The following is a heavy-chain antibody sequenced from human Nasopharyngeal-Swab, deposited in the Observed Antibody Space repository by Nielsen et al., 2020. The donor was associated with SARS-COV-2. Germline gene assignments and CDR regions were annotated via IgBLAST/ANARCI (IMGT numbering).Heavy chain of an antibody. CDR1: GFSLSLYG. J-gene: IGHJ5*02. Sequence: GESLKISCAASGFSLSLYGMHWVRQAPGKGLEWVAVIWHDGEKKYIADSVKGRFAISRDNSKNTLYLQMNSLRAEDTAIYYCARDFGRDEPIDHWGQGTLVTVS. V-gene: IGHV3-33*01. CDR3: ARDFGRDEPIDH. CDR2: IWHDGEKK. D-gene: IGHD3/OR15-3a*01.